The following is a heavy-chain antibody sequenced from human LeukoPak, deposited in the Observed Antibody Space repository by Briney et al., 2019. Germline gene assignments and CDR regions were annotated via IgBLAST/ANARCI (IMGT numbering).Heavy chain of an antibody. CDR2: ISYDGSNK. CDR1: GFTFSSYA. Sequence: AGGSLRLSCAASGFTFSSYAMHWVRQAPGKGLEWVAVISYDGSNKYYADSVKGRFTISRDNSKNTLYLQMNSLRAEDTAVYYCATEPDTDAFDIWGQGTMVTVSS. J-gene: IGHJ3*02. CDR3: ATEPDTDAFDI. D-gene: IGHD1-14*01. V-gene: IGHV3-30*04.